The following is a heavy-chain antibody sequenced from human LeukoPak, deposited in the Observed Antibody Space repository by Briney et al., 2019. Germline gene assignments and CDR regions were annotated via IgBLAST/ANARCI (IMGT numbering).Heavy chain of an antibody. CDR3: ARAFEPYYYDSSGYYFDY. CDR1: GGTFSSYA. D-gene: IGHD3-22*01. J-gene: IGHJ4*02. Sequence: SVKVSCKASGGTFSSYAISWVRQAPGQGLEWMGGIIPIFGTANYAQKFQGRVTITADESTSTAYMELSSLRSEDTAVYYCARAFEPYYYDSSGYYFDYWGQGTLVTVSS. V-gene: IGHV1-69*01. CDR2: IIPIFGTA.